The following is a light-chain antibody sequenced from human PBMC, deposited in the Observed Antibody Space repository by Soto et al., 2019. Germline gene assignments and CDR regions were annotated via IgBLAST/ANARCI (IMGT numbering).Light chain of an antibody. CDR2: AAS. CDR1: QDVSRS. V-gene: IGKV1-9*01. CDR3: QQYNSWPPIT. Sequence: DTQLTQSPSFLSASVGDRVTITCRASQDVSRSVGWYQQKPGKAPKLLISAASTLHSGVPSRFSGSGSGTDFTLTISSLQPEDFVVYYCQQYNSWPPITFGQGTRLEIK. J-gene: IGKJ5*01.